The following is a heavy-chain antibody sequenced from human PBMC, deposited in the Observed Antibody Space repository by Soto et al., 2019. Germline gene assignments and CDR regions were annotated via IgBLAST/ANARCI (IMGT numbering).Heavy chain of an antibody. V-gene: IGHV4-39*01. D-gene: IGHD3-3*01. J-gene: IGHJ3*02. CDR1: GGSISSSSYY. Sequence: SETLSLTCTVSGGSISSSSYYWGWIRQPPGKGLEWIGSIYYSGSTYYNPSLKSRVTISVDTSKNQFSLKLSSVTAADTAVYYCAWGLADFWSGYYSLAFDIWGQGTMVTVSS. CDR2: IYYSGST. CDR3: AWGLADFWSGYYSLAFDI.